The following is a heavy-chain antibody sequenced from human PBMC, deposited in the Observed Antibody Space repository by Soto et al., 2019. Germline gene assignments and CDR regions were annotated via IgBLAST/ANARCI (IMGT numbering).Heavy chain of an antibody. CDR3: AKDSMWSIAARINPFDY. D-gene: IGHD6-6*01. J-gene: IGHJ4*02. V-gene: IGHV3-23*01. CDR2: ISGSGGST. Sequence: GGSLRLSCAASGFTFSSYAMSWVRQAPGKGPEWVSAISGSGGSTYYADSMKGRFTISRDNSKNTLYLQMNSLRAEDTAVYYCAKDSMWSIAARINPFDYWGQGTLVTVSS. CDR1: GFTFSSYA.